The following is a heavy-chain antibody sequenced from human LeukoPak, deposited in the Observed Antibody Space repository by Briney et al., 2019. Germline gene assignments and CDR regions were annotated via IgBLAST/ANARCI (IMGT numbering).Heavy chain of an antibody. J-gene: IGHJ4*02. CDR2: ISYDGSNK. Sequence: GGSLRLSCAASGFTFSSYGMHWVRQAPGKGLEWVAVISYDGSNKYYADSVEGRFTISRDNSKNTLYLQMNSLRAEDTAVYYCAKSGYSYGYRSVDYWGQGTLVTVSS. CDR1: GFTFSSYG. D-gene: IGHD5-18*01. V-gene: IGHV3-30*18. CDR3: AKSGYSYGYRSVDY.